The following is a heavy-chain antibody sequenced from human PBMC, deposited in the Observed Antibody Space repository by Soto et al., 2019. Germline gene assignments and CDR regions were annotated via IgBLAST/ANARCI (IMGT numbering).Heavy chain of an antibody. J-gene: IGHJ6*02. Sequence: GGSLRLSCAASGFTFSSYAVHWVRQAPGKGLEWVAVISYDGSNKYYADSVKGRFTISRDNSKNTLYLQMNSLRAEDTAVYYCARDRSYYDFWSGYASLAYYGMDVWGQGTTVTVSS. V-gene: IGHV3-30-3*01. CDR2: ISYDGSNK. D-gene: IGHD3-3*01. CDR3: ARDRSYYDFWSGYASLAYYGMDV. CDR1: GFTFSSYA.